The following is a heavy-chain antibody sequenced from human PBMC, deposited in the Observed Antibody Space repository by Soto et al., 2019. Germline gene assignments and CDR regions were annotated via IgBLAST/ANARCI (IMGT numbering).Heavy chain of an antibody. D-gene: IGHD1-26*01. V-gene: IGHV3-23*01. J-gene: IGHJ6*02. Sequence: GESLRLSCAASGFTFSSYAMSWVRQAPGKGLDWVSAISGSGNSPYYADSVKGRFTFSRDNSKNTVYLQMNSLRAEDTAVYYCARERHYAGVGATTPHGMDVWGQGTTVTVSS. CDR1: GFTFSSYA. CDR3: ARERHYAGVGATTPHGMDV. CDR2: ISGSGNSP.